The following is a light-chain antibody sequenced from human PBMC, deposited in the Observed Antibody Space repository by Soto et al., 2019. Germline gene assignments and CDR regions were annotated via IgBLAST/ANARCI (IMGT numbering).Light chain of an antibody. V-gene: IGKV1-39*01. CDR1: QSIASY. CDR2: AAT. Sequence: DIQLTQSPSALAASVGDRVTVTCRASQSIASYLNWYQHKPGKAPVLLIYAATNLQTGVPSRFSGSGSGTDFTLTSSTLRPEDFAKYYCQQSYSSPRTFGQGTKVEIK. J-gene: IGKJ1*01. CDR3: QQSYSSPRT.